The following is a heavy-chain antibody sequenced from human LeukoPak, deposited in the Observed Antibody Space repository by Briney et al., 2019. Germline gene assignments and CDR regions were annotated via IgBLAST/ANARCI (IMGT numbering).Heavy chain of an antibody. CDR2: IYPGDSDT. D-gene: IGHD1-26*01. CDR3: ARHNLYTGSDYPDFDY. J-gene: IGHJ4*02. CDR1: GYPFVSHW. Sequence: GESLKISCKGSGYPFVSHWIAWVRQMPGKGLEWMGIIYPGDSDTRYSPSFRGQVIISADKSITTAYLQWRSLKASDTAMYYCARHNLYTGSDYPDFDYWGQGTLVTVSS. V-gene: IGHV5-51*01.